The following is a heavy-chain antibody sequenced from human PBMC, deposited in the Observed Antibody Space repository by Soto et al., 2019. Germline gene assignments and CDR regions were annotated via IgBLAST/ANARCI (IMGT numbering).Heavy chain of an antibody. CDR2: ISSSSSYI. V-gene: IGHV3-21*01. CDR3: ARAGRYRGYERHYCYYCMDV. CDR1: GFTFSSYS. J-gene: IGHJ6*02. Sequence: EVQLVESGGGLVKPGGSLRLSCAASGFTFSSYSMNWVRQAPGKGLAWVSSISSSSSYIYYADSVKGRFTNSRDNAKKSQYLQMNSLRAEDTAVYYCARAGRYRGYERHYCYYCMDVCGQGTTFTVAS. D-gene: IGHD5-12*01.